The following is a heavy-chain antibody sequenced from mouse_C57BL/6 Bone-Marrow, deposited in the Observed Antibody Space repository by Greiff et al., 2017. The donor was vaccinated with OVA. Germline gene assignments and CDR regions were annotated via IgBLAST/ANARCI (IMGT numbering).Heavy chain of an antibody. J-gene: IGHJ3*01. CDR2: IRRSSNNYAT. V-gene: IGHV10-1*01. Sequence: EVHLVESGAGLVQPKGSLKLSCAASGFTFTTYSMNWVRQAPGKGLEWVGRIRRSSNNYATYYAETVKDRFTISREDSESMLYLQMNNLKTEDTAMYYCVRHLWAYWGQGTLVTVSA. D-gene: IGHD1-1*02. CDR3: VRHLWAY. CDR1: GFTFTTYS.